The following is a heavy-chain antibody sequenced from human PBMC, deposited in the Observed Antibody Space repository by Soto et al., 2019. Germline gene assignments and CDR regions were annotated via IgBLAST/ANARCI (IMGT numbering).Heavy chain of an antibody. J-gene: IGHJ5*02. CDR3: ARHFRSYSGGYHWFGP. V-gene: IGHV4-39*01. Sequence: SETLSLTCTVSSFSVNRGDDYWAGMRHPPGKGLEWIGSVYYSGGTHQNPSQSRFIISIDTAKNQISLRLKSVTAADTAVYYCARHFRSYSGGYHWFGPWGQGTLVTVSS. CDR1: SFSVNRGDDY. CDR2: VYYSGGT. D-gene: IGHD3-22*01.